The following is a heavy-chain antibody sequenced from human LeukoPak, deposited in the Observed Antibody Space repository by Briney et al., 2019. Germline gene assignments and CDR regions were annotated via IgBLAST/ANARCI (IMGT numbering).Heavy chain of an antibody. CDR3: AKEVYSSGWYYFDS. CDR1: GFTFSSYG. CDR2: ISGSGGST. D-gene: IGHD6-19*01. V-gene: IGHV3-23*01. Sequence: GGSLRLSCAASGFTFSSYGMSWVRQAPGKGLEWVSAISGSGGSTYYADSVKGRFTISRDNSMNTLYLQMSSLRAEDTAVYYCAKEVYSSGWYYFDSWGQGTLVTVSS. J-gene: IGHJ4*02.